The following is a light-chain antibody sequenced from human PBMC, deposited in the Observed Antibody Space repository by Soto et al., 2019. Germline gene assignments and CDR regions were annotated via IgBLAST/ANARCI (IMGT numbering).Light chain of an antibody. Sequence: QSVLTQPPSVSGAPGQRVTISCTGSSSNIGAGYDVHWYQQLPGTAPKLLIYGNSNRPSGVPDRFSGSKSGTSASLAITGLQAEDEADYYCQSSDSSLSGVVFGGGNKLTVL. CDR1: SSNIGAGYD. CDR3: QSSDSSLSGVV. V-gene: IGLV1-40*01. J-gene: IGLJ2*01. CDR2: GNS.